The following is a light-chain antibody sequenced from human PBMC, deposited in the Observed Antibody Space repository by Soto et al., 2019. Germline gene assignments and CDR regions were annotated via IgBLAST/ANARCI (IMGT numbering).Light chain of an antibody. CDR3: VTWDRSLSAYV. CDR2: GND. CDR1: SSNIGSDS. J-gene: IGLJ1*01. Sequence: QSVLTQPPSVSAAPGQKVTISCSGSSSNIGSDSVSWYQQFPGTAPKLLIYGNDKRPSGIPDRFSGSESGTSATLGITGLQTGDEADYYCVTWDRSLSAYVFGTGTKLTVL. V-gene: IGLV1-51*02.